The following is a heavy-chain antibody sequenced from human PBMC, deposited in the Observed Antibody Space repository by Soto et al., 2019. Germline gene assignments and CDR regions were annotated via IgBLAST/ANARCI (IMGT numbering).Heavy chain of an antibody. D-gene: IGHD6-13*01. CDR2: IRGSGAGT. CDR1: GFTFNPYA. V-gene: IGHV3-23*01. Sequence: EVQLLESGGGLAEPGGSLRLSCAASGFTFNPYAMNWVRQAPGKGLGWVSTIRGSGAGTYYADSVKGRFTISRDNSKNTLSLQMNSLRAEDPAVYFCAKGFGISWQYYFDYWGQGTLVSVSS. CDR3: AKGFGISWQYYFDY. J-gene: IGHJ4*02.